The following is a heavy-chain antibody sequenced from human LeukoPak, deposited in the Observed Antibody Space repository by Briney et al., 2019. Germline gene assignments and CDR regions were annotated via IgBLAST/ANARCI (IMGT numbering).Heavy chain of an antibody. CDR1: GFTFSSYE. CDR3: AREENYYDRSGYSHCYFDC. CDR2: ISSRGSIK. D-gene: IGHD3-22*01. J-gene: IGHJ4*02. Sequence: PGGSLRLSCAASGFTFSSYEMNWVRQAPGKGLGWVSYISSRGSIKYYADAVKGRFTLSRDNANNLLPLQMNSLRAEDTAVYYCAREENYYDRSGYSHCYFDCWGQRTLVTVSS. V-gene: IGHV3-48*03.